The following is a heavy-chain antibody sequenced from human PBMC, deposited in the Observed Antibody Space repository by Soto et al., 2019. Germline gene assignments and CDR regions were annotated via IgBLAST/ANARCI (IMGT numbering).Heavy chain of an antibody. CDR2: ISSSSATI. CDR1: GFTFSSYS. D-gene: IGHD2-2*02. CDR3: ARDPLNTHHYFDY. J-gene: IGHJ4*02. Sequence: GGSLRLSCAASGFTFSSYSMNWVRQFPGKGPEWISYISSSSATIYYADSVRGRFTISRDNARNSLYLQMNNLRDEDTAVYYCARDPLNTHHYFDYWGQGTLVTV. V-gene: IGHV3-48*02.